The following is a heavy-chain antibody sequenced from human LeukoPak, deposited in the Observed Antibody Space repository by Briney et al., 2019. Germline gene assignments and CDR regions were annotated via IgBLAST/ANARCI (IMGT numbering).Heavy chain of an antibody. CDR2: IWYDGSNK. Sequence: GGSLRLSCAASGFTFSSYGMHWVRQAPGKGLEWVAVIWYDGSNKYYADSVKGRFTISRDNSKNTLYLQMNSLRAEDTAVYYCARDSGSHEIDYWGQGTLVTVSS. J-gene: IGHJ4*02. V-gene: IGHV3-33*01. CDR3: ARDSGSHEIDY. CDR1: GFTFSSYG. D-gene: IGHD1-26*01.